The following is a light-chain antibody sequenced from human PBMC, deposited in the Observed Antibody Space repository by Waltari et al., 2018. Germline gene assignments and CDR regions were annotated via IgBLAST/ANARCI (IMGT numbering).Light chain of an antibody. J-gene: IGKJ3*01. Sequence: EVVLTQSPATLSLFPGERAILSCRASQGVSRSLAWYQQKPGLAPRLLLDDASNRATGIPARFSGSGSGTDFTLTISSLQAEDVAVYYCQQYYSTPFTFGPGTKVDIK. CDR2: DAS. CDR1: QGVSRS. V-gene: IGKV3-11*01. CDR3: QQYYSTPFT.